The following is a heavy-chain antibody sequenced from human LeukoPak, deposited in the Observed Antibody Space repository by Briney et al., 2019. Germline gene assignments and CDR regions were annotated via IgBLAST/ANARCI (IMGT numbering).Heavy chain of an antibody. Sequence: ASVKVSCKTSAFTFTEYYIHWVRQAPGQGLEWMGWINPKTGGTNYTQKFQGRVTLTRDMSTNTAYLEVSSLNSDDTAVYYCARDWVAPTVDATGFYTHLDYWGQGTLVIVSS. D-gene: IGHD3/OR15-3a*01. CDR1: AFTFTEYY. J-gene: IGHJ4*02. V-gene: IGHV1-2*02. CDR3: ARDWVAPTVDATGFYTHLDY. CDR2: INPKTGGT.